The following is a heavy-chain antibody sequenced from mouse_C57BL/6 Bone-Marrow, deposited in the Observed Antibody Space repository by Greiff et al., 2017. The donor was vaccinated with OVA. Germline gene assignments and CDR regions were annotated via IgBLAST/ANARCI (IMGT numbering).Heavy chain of an antibody. CDR3: ARQSYYDYDVRDY. J-gene: IGHJ2*01. Sequence: EVQGVESGGGLVQPGESLKLSCESNEYEFPSHDMSWVRKTPEKRLELVAAINSDGGSTYYPDTMERRFIISRDNTKKTLHLQMSSLRSEDTALYYCARQSYYDYDVRDYWGQGTTLTVSS. V-gene: IGHV5-2*01. CDR1: EYEFPSHD. D-gene: IGHD2-4*01. CDR2: INSDGGST.